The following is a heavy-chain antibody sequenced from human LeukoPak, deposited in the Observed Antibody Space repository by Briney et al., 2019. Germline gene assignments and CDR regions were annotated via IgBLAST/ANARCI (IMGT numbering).Heavy chain of an antibody. V-gene: IGHV4-61*02. D-gene: IGHD2-2*02. CDR3: ARDRDCSSTSCYTGYYYYMDV. CDR2: IYTSGST. J-gene: IGHJ6*03. CDR1: GGSISSGSYY. Sequence: PSETLSLTCTVSGGSISSGSYYWSWIRQPAGKGLEWIGRIYTSGSTNYNPSLKSRVTMSVDTSKNQFSLKLSSVTAADTAVYYCARDRDCSSTSCYTGYYYYMDVWGKGTTVTISS.